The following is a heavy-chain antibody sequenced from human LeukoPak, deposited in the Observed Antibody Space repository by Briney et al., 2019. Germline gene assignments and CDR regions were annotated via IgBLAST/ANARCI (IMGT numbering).Heavy chain of an antibody. V-gene: IGHV3-53*01. J-gene: IGHJ3*02. CDR3: ARGGSYLSAFDI. CDR1: GFTVSSNY. CDR2: IYSGGST. D-gene: IGHD1-26*01. Sequence: GGSLRLSCAASGFTVSSNYMSWVRQAPGKGLKWVSIIYSGGSTFYADSVKGRFTISRDNSKNTLYLQMNSLRAEDTAVYYCARGGSYLSAFDIWGQVTMVTVSS.